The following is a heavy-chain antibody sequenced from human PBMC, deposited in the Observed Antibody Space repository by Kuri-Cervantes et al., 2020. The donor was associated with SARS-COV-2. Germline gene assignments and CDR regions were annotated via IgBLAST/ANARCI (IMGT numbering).Heavy chain of an antibody. CDR1: RFTFGDYA. V-gene: IGHV3-30-3*01. CDR3: ARGTGLQFLDY. J-gene: IGHJ4*02. CDR2: ISYDGSNK. D-gene: IGHD5-24*01. Sequence: GGSLRLSCAASRFTFGDYAMHWVRQAPGKGLEWVAVISYDGSNKYYADSVKGRFTISRDNSKNTLYLQMNSLRAEDTAVYYCARGTGLQFLDYWGQGTLVTVSS.